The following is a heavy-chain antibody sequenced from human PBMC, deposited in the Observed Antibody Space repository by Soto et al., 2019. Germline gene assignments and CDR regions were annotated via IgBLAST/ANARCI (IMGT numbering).Heavy chain of an antibody. CDR1: GFTFSNYW. CDR3: GRGASGSYRLDY. CDR2: INGDGTGT. Sequence: EVQLVESGGGLVQPGGCLRLSCAASGFTFSNYWMHWVRQAPGKGLVWVSRINGDGTGTNYADSVKGQFTISRDNAKNTLYLQMNSLRAEDTAVYYCGRGASGSYRLDYWGQGTLVTVSS. D-gene: IGHD3-10*01. J-gene: IGHJ4*02. V-gene: IGHV3-74*01.